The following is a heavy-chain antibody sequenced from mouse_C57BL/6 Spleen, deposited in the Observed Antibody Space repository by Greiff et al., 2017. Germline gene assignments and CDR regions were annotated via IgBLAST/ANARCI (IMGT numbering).Heavy chain of an antibody. D-gene: IGHD1-1*01. J-gene: IGHJ2*01. CDR1: GFTFTDYY. V-gene: IGHV7-3*01. CDR3: ARSYYGSSYGYFDY. CDR2: IRNKANGYTT. Sequence: EVKLVESGGGLVQPGGSLSLSCAASGFTFTDYYMSWVRQPPGKALEWLGFIRNKANGYTTEYSASVKGRFTISRDNSQSILYLQMNALSAEDSATYYCARSYYGSSYGYFDYWGQGTTLTVSS.